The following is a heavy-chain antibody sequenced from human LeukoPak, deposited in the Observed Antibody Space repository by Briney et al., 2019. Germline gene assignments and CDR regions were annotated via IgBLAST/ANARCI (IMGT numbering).Heavy chain of an antibody. J-gene: IGHJ4*02. D-gene: IGHD3-10*01. CDR3: AKEGYYGSGSFPDY. CDR1: GFTFSSYG. Sequence: PGGSLRLSCSASGFTFSSYGMHWVRHAPAKGLEWAAVISHDGRNEYYPDSVKGRITVSRDYSKNTVYLQMNSLRPDDTAVYYCAKEGYYGSGSFPDYWGQGTLVTVSS. V-gene: IGHV3-30*18. CDR2: ISHDGRNE.